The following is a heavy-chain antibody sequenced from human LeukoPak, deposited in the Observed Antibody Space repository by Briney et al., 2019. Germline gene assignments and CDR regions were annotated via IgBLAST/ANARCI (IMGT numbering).Heavy chain of an antibody. V-gene: IGHV3-74*01. CDR2: IRSDGTST. CDR3: AKVRGCSGATCYSGFDP. D-gene: IGHD2-15*01. CDR1: GFTFSNYW. Sequence: GGSLRLSCAASGFTFSNYWMHWVRQGPGKGLVWVSRIRSDGTSTSYADSVKGRFTISRDNSKNTVYLQMNSLRAEDTAVYFCAKVRGCSGATCYSGFDPWGQGTLVTVSS. J-gene: IGHJ5*02.